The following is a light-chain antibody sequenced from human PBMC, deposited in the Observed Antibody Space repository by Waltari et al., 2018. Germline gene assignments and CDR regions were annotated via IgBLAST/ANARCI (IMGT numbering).Light chain of an antibody. CDR2: NNF. CDR3: ATWDDSLNGPV. V-gene: IGLV1-44*01. J-gene: IGLJ2*01. Sequence: QSVLAQPPSASGTPRQRVTISCSGRNSNIGRNPVTWYQHFPGTAPTLLVYNNFQRPSGVPDRFSGSKSGTSAYLAILGVRPEDEADYYCATWDDSLNGPVFGGGTKLTVL. CDR1: NSNIGRNP.